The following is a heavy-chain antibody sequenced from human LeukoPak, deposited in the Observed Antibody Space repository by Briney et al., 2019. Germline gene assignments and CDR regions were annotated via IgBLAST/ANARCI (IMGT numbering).Heavy chain of an antibody. CDR3: ARLDKRVHNTFDI. CDR1: GDSISSSSFY. D-gene: IGHD3-9*01. Sequence: PSETLSLTCTVSGDSISSSSFYWAWIRHPPGKGLEYIGSVFYSGSTYYNPSLRSRVTFSVDTSKNQFSLKLTSLTAADTAVYYCARLDKRVHNTFDIWGQGTMVTVSS. CDR2: VFYSGST. J-gene: IGHJ3*02. V-gene: IGHV4-39*01.